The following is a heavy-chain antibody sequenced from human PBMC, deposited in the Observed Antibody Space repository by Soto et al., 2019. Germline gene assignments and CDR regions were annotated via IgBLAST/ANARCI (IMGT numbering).Heavy chain of an antibody. Sequence: GESLKISCKGSGYSFTSYWIGWVRQMPGKGLEWMGIIYPGDSDTRYSPSFQGQVTISADKSISTAYLQWSSLKASDTAMYYCARRFPYYGGDYYYYMDVWGKGTTVTVSS. CDR2: IYPGDSDT. J-gene: IGHJ6*03. CDR3: ARRFPYYGGDYYYYMDV. CDR1: GYSFTSYW. V-gene: IGHV5-51*01. D-gene: IGHD4-17*01.